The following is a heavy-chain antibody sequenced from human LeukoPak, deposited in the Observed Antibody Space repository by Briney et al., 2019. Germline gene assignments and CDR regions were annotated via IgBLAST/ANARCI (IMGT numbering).Heavy chain of an antibody. CDR3: ASMGLGQHDYGDYGFDY. CDR2: IKQDGSEK. D-gene: IGHD4-17*01. CDR1: GFTFSSYW. V-gene: IGHV3-7*01. J-gene: IGHJ4*02. Sequence: PGGSLRLSCAASGFTFSSYWMSWVRQAPGKGLEGVANIKQDGSEKYYVDSVKGRFTISRDNAKNSLYLQMNSLRAEDTAVYYCASMGLGQHDYGDYGFDYWGQGTLVTVSS.